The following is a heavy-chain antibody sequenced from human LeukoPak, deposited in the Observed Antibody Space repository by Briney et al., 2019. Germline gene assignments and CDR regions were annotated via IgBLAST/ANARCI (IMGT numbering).Heavy chain of an antibody. CDR1: GGSIRSYY. Sequence: SETLSLTCTVSGGSIRSYYWSWIRHPPGKGLEWIGYMFYSGSTNYNPSLKSRVTISGDTSRNQFSLKVSSVTAADTAVYYCARLDHHYYGMDVWGQGTTVTVSS. J-gene: IGHJ6*02. V-gene: IGHV4-59*08. CDR2: MFYSGST. CDR3: ARLDHHYYGMDV.